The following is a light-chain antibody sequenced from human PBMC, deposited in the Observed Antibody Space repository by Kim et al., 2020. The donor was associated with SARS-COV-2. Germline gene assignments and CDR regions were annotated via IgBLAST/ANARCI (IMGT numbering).Light chain of an antibody. CDR1: RLRSYY. CDR3: NSRDSSGNHVV. CDR2: GKN. V-gene: IGLV3-19*01. Sequence: ALGQIVRITCQGDRLRSYYASWYQQKPGQAPVLVIYGKNNRPSGIPDRFSGSSSGNTASLTITGAQAEDEADYYCNSRDSSGNHVVFGGGTQLTVL. J-gene: IGLJ2*01.